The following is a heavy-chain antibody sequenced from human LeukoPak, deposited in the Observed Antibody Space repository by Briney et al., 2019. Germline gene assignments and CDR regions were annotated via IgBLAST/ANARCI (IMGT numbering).Heavy chain of an antibody. J-gene: IGHJ4*02. Sequence: ASVTVSCKASGYTFTNYGISWVRQAPGQGLEWMGWISAYNDNTNYAQKLQGRVTMTTDTSTSTAYMELRSLRSDDTAVYYCARVHYDILTGYSYFDYWGQGTLVTVSS. CDR3: ARVHYDILTGYSYFDY. D-gene: IGHD3-9*01. V-gene: IGHV1-18*01. CDR2: ISAYNDNT. CDR1: GYTFTNYG.